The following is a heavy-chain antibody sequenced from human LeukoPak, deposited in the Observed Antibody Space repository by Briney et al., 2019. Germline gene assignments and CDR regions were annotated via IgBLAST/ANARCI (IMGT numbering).Heavy chain of an antibody. V-gene: IGHV1-8*03. Sequence: ASVKVSCKASGYTFTSYDTNWVRQATGQGLEWMGWMNPNSGNTGYAQKFQGRVTITRNTSISTAYMELSSLRSEDTAVYYCARVRAEDAFDIWGQGTMVTVSS. CDR3: ARVRAEDAFDI. CDR1: GYTFTSYD. CDR2: MNPNSGNT. J-gene: IGHJ3*02.